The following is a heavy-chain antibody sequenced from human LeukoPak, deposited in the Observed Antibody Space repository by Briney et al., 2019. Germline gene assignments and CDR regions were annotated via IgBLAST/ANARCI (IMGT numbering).Heavy chain of an antibody. CDR1: GDSISRSTYY. CDR2: VYYGRSP. Sequence: SETLSLTCTVSGDSISRSTYYWAWIRQPPGKGLEWIGSVYYGRSPYFNPSLESRATISVDTSKNHFSLKMSSVTAADAAVYYCARSSGTGTFSYWGQGTLVTVSS. J-gene: IGHJ4*02. V-gene: IGHV4-39*02. D-gene: IGHD6-25*01. CDR3: ARSSGTGTFSY.